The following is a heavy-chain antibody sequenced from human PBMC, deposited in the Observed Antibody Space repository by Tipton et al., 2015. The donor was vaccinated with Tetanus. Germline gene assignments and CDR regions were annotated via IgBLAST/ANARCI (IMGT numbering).Heavy chain of an antibody. CDR1: GFTFSNYW. CDR2: ISGDGSRT. J-gene: IGHJ4*02. V-gene: IGHV3-74*03. D-gene: IGHD5-18*01. Sequence: SLRLSCAASGFTFSNYWMHWVRQAPGKGLMWVSRISGDGSRTTYAASVKGRFTISRDNAKNTVYLQMNSLGAEDTAVYYCAKDVHTRMVTIDHWGQGTQVTVSS. CDR3: AKDVHTRMVTIDH.